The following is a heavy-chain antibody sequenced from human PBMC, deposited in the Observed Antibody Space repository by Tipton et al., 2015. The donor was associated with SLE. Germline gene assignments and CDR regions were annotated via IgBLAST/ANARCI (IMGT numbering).Heavy chain of an antibody. J-gene: IGHJ4*02. V-gene: IGHV4-4*02. CDR1: GFTVSNNY. CDR3: ARGLADGAGRSRIHFDY. Sequence: SLRLSCAASGFTVSNNYMYWVRQAPGKGLEWIGYIYHSGSAYYNPSLSSRVTISVDRSKNQFSLKVNSVTAADTAVYYCARGLADGAGRSRIHFDYWGQGTPVIVSS. CDR2: IYHSGSA. D-gene: IGHD2/OR15-2a*01.